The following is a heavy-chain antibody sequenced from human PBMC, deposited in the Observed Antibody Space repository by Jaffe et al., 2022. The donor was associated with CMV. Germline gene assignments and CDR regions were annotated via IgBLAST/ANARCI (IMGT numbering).Heavy chain of an antibody. CDR3: TRGIGVDYGDYYYMDV. CDR2: IRSKAYGGTT. D-gene: IGHD4-17*01. V-gene: IGHV3-49*04. Sequence: EVQLVESGGGLVQPGRSLRLSCTASGFTFGDYAMSWVRQAPGKGLEWVGFIRSKAYGGTTEYAASVKGRFTISRDDSKSIAYLQMNSLKTEDTAVYYCTRGIGVDYGDYYYMDVWGKGTTVTVSS. CDR1: GFTFGDYA. J-gene: IGHJ6*03.